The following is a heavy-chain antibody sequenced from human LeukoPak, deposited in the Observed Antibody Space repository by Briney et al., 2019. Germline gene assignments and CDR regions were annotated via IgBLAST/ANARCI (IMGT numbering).Heavy chain of an antibody. D-gene: IGHD2-15*01. J-gene: IGHJ3*02. CDR2: ISGSGGST. Sequence: GGSLRLSCAASGFTFSSYAMSWVRQAPGKGLEWVSAISGSGGSTYYADSVKGRFTISRDNSKNMLYLQMNSLRAEDTAVYYCAKDLSLVVVVAATRNSDAFDIWGQGTMVTVSS. CDR3: AKDLSLVVVVAATRNSDAFDI. V-gene: IGHV3-23*01. CDR1: GFTFSSYA.